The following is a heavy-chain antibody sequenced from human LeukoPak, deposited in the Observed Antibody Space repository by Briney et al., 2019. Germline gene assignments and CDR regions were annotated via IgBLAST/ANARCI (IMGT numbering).Heavy chain of an antibody. D-gene: IGHD3-9*01. J-gene: IGHJ5*02. CDR1: GGSFSGYY. CDR3: ARYDTYYDILAFDP. Sequence: SETLSLTCAVYGGSFSGYYWSWIRQPPGKGLEWIGYIYYSGSTNYNPSLKSRVTISVDTSKNQFSLKLSSVTAADTAVYYCARYDTYYDILAFDPWGQGTLVTVSS. CDR2: IYYSGST. V-gene: IGHV4-59*08.